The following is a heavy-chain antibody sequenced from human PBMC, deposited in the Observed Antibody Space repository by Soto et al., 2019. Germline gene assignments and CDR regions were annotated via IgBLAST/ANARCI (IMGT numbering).Heavy chain of an antibody. V-gene: IGHV3-48*03. D-gene: IGHD3-10*01. CDR3: ARFDGASRGY. CDR2: INTGGTAI. CDR1: GFSFSNYE. J-gene: IGHJ4*02. Sequence: EVQMVESGGGLVQPGGSLRLSCAVSGFSFSNYELNWVRQAPGKGLEWISYINTGGTAIYYADSVKGRFTISRDNAKNSLYLQMNSLRVEDTAVYYCARFDGASRGYWGQGTLVTVSS.